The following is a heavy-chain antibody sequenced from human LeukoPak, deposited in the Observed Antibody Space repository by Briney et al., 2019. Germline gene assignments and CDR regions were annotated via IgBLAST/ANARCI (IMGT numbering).Heavy chain of an antibody. CDR1: GGSFNGYY. J-gene: IGHJ4*02. Sequence: PSETLSLTCAVYGGSFNGYYWTWIRQPPGKGLEWIGEIDNTGDTNYNSSLKSRVTISVDTSKNQFSLKLSSVTAADTAVYYCARLHFFGYSGYAFDYWGQGTLVTVSS. CDR3: ARLHFFGYSGYAFDY. V-gene: IGHV4-34*01. CDR2: IDNTGDT. D-gene: IGHD5-12*01.